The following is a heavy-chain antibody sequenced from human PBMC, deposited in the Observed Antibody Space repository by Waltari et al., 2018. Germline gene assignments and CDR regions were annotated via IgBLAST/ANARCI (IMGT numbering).Heavy chain of an antibody. D-gene: IGHD3-3*01. V-gene: IGHV3-64D*08. CDR2: IRRDGEIT. J-gene: IGHJ6*02. CDR3: VRARLSGHYTSAGYYYGMDV. Sequence: EVQLVASGGDLVQPGGSLRPSCSAPGFTFSSYATHWVRQAPGKGLEYVSGIRRDGEITWYADSVKGRFTVSRDNSKNTLYLQMSSLRPEDTAVYYCVRARLSGHYTSAGYYYGMDVWGQGTTVIVSS. CDR1: GFTFSSYA.